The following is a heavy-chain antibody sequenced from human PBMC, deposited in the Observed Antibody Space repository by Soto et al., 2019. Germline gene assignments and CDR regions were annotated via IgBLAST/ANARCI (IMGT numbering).Heavy chain of an antibody. D-gene: IGHD6-13*01. CDR2: ISGSGGST. CDR3: AKWRVGRWYGKSRDY. J-gene: IGHJ4*02. Sequence: EVQLLESGGSLVQPGGSLRLSCAASGFTFSSYAMSWVRQAPGKGLEWVSAISGSGGSTYYADSVKGRFTISRDNSKNTLYLQMNSLRAEDTAVYYCAKWRVGRWYGKSRDYWGQGTLVTVSS. CDR1: GFTFSSYA. V-gene: IGHV3-23*01.